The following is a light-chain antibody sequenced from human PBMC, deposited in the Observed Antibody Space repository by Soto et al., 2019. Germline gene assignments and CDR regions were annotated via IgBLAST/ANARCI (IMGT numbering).Light chain of an antibody. CDR2: DAS. Sequence: EIVLTRSPATLSLSPGERATLSCRASQSVSSSLAWYQQRPGQAPRLLIHDASNRATGIPARFSGSGSGTDFTLTISSLEPEDFAVYYCQQRSNWPLTFGGGTKVEIK. V-gene: IGKV3-11*01. CDR1: QSVSSS. J-gene: IGKJ4*01. CDR3: QQRSNWPLT.